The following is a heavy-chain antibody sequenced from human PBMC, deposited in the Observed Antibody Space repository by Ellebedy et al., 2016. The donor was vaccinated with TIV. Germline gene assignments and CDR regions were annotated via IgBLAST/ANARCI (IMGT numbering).Heavy chain of an antibody. Sequence: SVKGRFTISRDNAKNTLYLQMNSLRVEDTAVYFCARESDGYDLRQLDYWGQGTLVTVSS. D-gene: IGHD5-12*01. CDR3: ARESDGYDLRQLDY. J-gene: IGHJ4*02. V-gene: IGHV3-30*07.